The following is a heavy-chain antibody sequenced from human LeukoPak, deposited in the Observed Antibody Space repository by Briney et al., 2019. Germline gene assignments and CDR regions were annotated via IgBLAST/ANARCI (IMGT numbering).Heavy chain of an antibody. CDR1: GGTFSSYA. J-gene: IGHJ4*02. CDR2: IIPIFGTA. D-gene: IGHD3-3*01. Sequence: SVKVSCKASGGTFSSYAISWVRQAPGQGLEWMGGIIPIFGTANYAQKFQGRVTITADESTSTAYMELSSLRSEDTAVYYCASAGPYDFWSGYFHYWGQGTLVTVSS. V-gene: IGHV1-69*13. CDR3: ASAGPYDFWSGYFHY.